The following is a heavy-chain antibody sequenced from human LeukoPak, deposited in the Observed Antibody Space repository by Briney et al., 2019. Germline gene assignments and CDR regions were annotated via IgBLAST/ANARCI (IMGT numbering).Heavy chain of an antibody. CDR3: AKVRGTYSSGYFFDY. Sequence: GRSLSLSCAVSGFTFDNYAMHWVRHAPGKGLEWLSIIRWNSGYIGYADSVKDRFTISRDNAKKSLDLQMNSLRAEDTAFYYCAKVRGTYSSGYFFDYWGQGTLVTVSS. D-gene: IGHD6-19*01. CDR1: GFTFDNYA. J-gene: IGHJ4*02. V-gene: IGHV3-9*01. CDR2: IRWNSGYI.